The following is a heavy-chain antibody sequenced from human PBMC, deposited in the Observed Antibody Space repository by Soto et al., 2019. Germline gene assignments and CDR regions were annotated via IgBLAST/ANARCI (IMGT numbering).Heavy chain of an antibody. CDR3: ARRGYGGSGSYYNAEYYYYGMDV. Sequence: PGGSLRLSCAASGFTFSSYSMNWVRQAPGKGLEWVSYISSSSSTIYYADSVKGRFTISRDNAKNSLYLQMNSLRDEDTAVYYCARRGYGGSGSYYNAEYYYYGMDVWGQGTTVTVYS. V-gene: IGHV3-48*02. J-gene: IGHJ6*02. D-gene: IGHD3-10*01. CDR2: ISSSSSTI. CDR1: GFTFSSYS.